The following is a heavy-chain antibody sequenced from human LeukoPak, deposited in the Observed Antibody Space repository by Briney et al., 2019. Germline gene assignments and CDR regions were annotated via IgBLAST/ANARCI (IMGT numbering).Heavy chain of an antibody. Sequence: ASVKVSCTASGYTFTSYGISWVRPAPGQGLEWMGGISAYNGNTNYAHKLQGRITMTTDTSASTAYMELRNLRSYDTTAYYCASALGVPAAILFRNCNDEVWCDPWGQGTLVTVSS. J-gene: IGHJ5*02. CDR3: ASALGVPAAILFRNCNDEVWCDP. D-gene: IGHD2-2*02. V-gene: IGHV1-18*01. CDR2: ISAYNGNT. CDR1: GYTFTSYG.